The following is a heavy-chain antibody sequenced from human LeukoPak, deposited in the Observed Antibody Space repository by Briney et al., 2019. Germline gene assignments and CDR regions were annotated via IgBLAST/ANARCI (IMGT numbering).Heavy chain of an antibody. V-gene: IGHV3-23*01. D-gene: IGHD3-22*01. J-gene: IGHJ4*02. CDR1: GFTFSSYA. Sequence: PGGSLRLSCAASGFTFSSYAMSWVRQAPGKGLEWVSAISGSGGSTYYADSVKGRFTISRDNSKNTLYLQMNSLRAEDTAVYYCAKDLALGLQGSYYYDSSGYYYFDYWGQGTLVTVSS. CDR2: ISGSGGST. CDR3: AKDLALGLQGSYYYDSSGYYYFDY.